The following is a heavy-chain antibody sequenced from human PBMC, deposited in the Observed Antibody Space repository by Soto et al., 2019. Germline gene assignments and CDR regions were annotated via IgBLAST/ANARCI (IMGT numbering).Heavy chain of an antibody. CDR2: ISWNSGSI. CDR1: GFTFDDYA. CDR3: AKATSDYYDSSGRTRPFDY. D-gene: IGHD3-22*01. V-gene: IGHV3-9*01. J-gene: IGHJ4*02. Sequence: LRLSCAASGFTFDDYAMHWVRQAPGKGLEWVSGISWNSGSIGYADSVKGRFTISRDNAKNSLYLQMNSLRAEDTALYYCAKATSDYYDSSGRTRPFDYWGQGTLVTVSS.